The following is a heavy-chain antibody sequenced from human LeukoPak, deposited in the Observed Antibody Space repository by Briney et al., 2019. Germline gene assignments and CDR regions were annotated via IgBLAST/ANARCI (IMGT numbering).Heavy chain of an antibody. CDR3: ARFYCSRTSCWYFFDY. D-gene: IGHD2-2*01. CDR1: GGSFSGYY. J-gene: IGHJ4*02. V-gene: IGHV3-11*04. CDR2: ISSSGSTI. Sequence: LSLTCAVYGGSFSGYYMSWIRQAPGKGLEWVSYISSSGSTIYYADSVKGRFTISRDNAKTSLYLQMNSLRAEDTAVYYCARFYCSRTSCWYFFDYWGQGTLVTVSS.